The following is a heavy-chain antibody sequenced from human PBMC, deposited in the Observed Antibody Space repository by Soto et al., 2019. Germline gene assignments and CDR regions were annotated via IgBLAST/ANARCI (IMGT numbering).Heavy chain of an antibody. CDR1: GFTFSSYW. V-gene: IGHV3-7*01. CDR3: ARLIGYSSGWPIDY. D-gene: IGHD6-19*01. CDR2: IKQDGSEK. J-gene: IGHJ4*02. Sequence: GGSLRLSCAASGFTFSSYWMSWVRQAPGKGLEWVANIKQDGSEKYYVDSVKGRFTISRDNAKNSLYLQMNSLRAEDTAVYYCARLIGYSSGWPIDYWGQGTLVTVSS.